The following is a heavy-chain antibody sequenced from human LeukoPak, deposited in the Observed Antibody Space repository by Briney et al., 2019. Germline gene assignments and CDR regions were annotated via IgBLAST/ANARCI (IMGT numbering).Heavy chain of an antibody. CDR3: ARDLRRYYDSSGYYVGAFDI. V-gene: IGHV4-34*01. CDR1: GGSFSGYY. D-gene: IGHD3-22*01. Sequence: PSETLSLTCAVYGGSFSGYYWSWIRQPPGKGLEWIGEINHSGSTNYNPSLKSRVTISVDTSKNQFSLKLSSVTAADTAVYYCARDLRRYYDSSGYYVGAFDIWGQGTMVTVSS. CDR2: INHSGST. J-gene: IGHJ3*02.